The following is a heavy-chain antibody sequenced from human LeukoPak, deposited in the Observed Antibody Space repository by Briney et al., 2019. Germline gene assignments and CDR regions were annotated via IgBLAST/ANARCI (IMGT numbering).Heavy chain of an antibody. V-gene: IGHV1-18*01. D-gene: IGHD6-6*01. CDR1: GYTFTSYG. Sequence: GASVKVSCKASGYTFTSYGISWVRQAPGQGLEWMGWISAYNGNTNYAQKLQGRVTMTTDTSTSTAYMELRSLRSDDTAVYYCARDPYRRSSRVAFDIWGQGTMVTVSS. J-gene: IGHJ3*02. CDR2: ISAYNGNT. CDR3: ARDPYRRSSRVAFDI.